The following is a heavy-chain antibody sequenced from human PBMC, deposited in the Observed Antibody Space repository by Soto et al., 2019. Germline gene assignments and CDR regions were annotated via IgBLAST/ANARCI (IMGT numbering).Heavy chain of an antibody. D-gene: IGHD3-3*01. CDR1: GGTFSSYA. Sequence: QVQLVQSGAEVKKPGSSVKVSCKASGGTFSSYAISWVRQAPGQGLEWMGGIIPIFGTANYAQKFQGRVTITADESTSTAYMELSILRSEDTAVYYCARDYLDGVVIFGNAFDIWGQGTMVTVSS. CDR2: IIPIFGTA. J-gene: IGHJ3*02. CDR3: ARDYLDGVVIFGNAFDI. V-gene: IGHV1-69*01.